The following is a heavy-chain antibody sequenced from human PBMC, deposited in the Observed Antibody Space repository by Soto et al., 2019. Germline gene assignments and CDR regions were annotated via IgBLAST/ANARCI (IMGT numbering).Heavy chain of an antibody. J-gene: IGHJ4*02. V-gene: IGHV1-69*12. Sequence: QVQLVQSGAEVKKPGSSVKVSCKASGGTFRSYAISWVRQAPGQGLEWMGGIIPIFGTANYAQKFQGRVTITADESTSTAYMELSSLRSEDTAVYYCARGKGYYDYVWGSYRPNFDYWGQGTLVTVSS. CDR2: IIPIFGTA. CDR3: ARGKGYYDYVWGSYRPNFDY. D-gene: IGHD3-16*02. CDR1: GGTFRSYA.